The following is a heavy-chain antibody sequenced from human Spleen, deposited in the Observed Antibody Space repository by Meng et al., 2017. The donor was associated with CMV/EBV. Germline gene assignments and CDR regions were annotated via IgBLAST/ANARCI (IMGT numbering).Heavy chain of an antibody. Sequence: GGSLRLSCAASGFTFTTYCMNWVRQAPGKGLEWVSSISSSSAYIYYADSVKGRFTVSRDNAKNSLFLQMSSLRAEDTAVYYCAKDGRFGGLIFVDYWGQGTLVTVSS. D-gene: IGHD3-10*01. CDR3: AKDGRFGGLIFVDY. V-gene: IGHV3-21*01. CDR2: ISSSSAYI. CDR1: GFTFTTYC. J-gene: IGHJ4*02.